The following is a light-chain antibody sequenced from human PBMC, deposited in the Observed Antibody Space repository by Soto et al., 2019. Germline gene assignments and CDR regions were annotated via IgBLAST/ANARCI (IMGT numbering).Light chain of an antibody. V-gene: IGKV1-12*01. Sequence: DLQMTQSPSSVSASVGDRVTITCRASQDIGTWLVWYQQKPGKAPNLLIYSASSLQSGVPLRFSGSGSGTDFTLTITNLQPEDSATYYCQQAKTFSLTFGQGTKVEIK. CDR3: QQAKTFSLT. J-gene: IGKJ1*01. CDR2: SAS. CDR1: QDIGTW.